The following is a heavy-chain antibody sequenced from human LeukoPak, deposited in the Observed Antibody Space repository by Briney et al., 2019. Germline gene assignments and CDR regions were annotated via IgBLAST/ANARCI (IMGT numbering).Heavy chain of an antibody. J-gene: IGHJ4*02. Sequence: GESLKISCKGSGYSFTNYCSGWVRQMPGKGLKWRGFIYPVDSDARYSPSFQGQVTISADKSISTAYLQWSSLKASDTAMYYCARRKGYGDYVDYFDYWGQGTLVTVSS. CDR1: GYSFTNYC. CDR3: ARRKGYGDYVDYFDY. D-gene: IGHD4-17*01. CDR2: IYPVDSDA. V-gene: IGHV5-51*01.